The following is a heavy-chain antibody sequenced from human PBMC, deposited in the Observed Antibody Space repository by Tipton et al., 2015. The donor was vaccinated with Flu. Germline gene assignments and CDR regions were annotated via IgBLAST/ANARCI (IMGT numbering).Heavy chain of an antibody. J-gene: IGHJ6*02. Sequence: TLSLTCDVYGGSFSTHYWSWIRQPPGKGLEWIGEITHVGNTNYNPPLKSRVTILIDASKNQFSLKVTSVTAADSAVYYCAAGSSWYTENHYHYYGMDVWDQGTTVTVS. CDR3: AAGSSWYTENHYHYYGMDV. D-gene: IGHD6-13*01. CDR2: ITHVGNT. V-gene: IGHV4-34*01. CDR1: GGSFSTHY.